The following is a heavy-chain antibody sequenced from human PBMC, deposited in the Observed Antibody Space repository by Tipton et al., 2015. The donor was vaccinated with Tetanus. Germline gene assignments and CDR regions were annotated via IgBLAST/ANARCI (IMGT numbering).Heavy chain of an antibody. CDR2: IYYTGST. V-gene: IGHV4-59*01. CDR1: GFTFSSYW. D-gene: IGHD4-17*01. CDR3: ARLTADAMDVVDYDDFGMGF. J-gene: IGHJ6*02. Sequence: LRLSCAASGFTFSSYWMSWIRQPPGKGLEWIGYIYYTGSTHYNPSLKSGVTISLDTSKNQFSLKLTSVTAADTAVYYCARLTADAMDVVDYDDFGMGFWGQGTKVTVSS.